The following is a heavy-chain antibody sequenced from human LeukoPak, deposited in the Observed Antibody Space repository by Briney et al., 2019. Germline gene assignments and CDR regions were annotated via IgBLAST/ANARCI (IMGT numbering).Heavy chain of an antibody. D-gene: IGHD6-13*01. J-gene: IGHJ4*02. CDR3: ARDHVGSSWYY. V-gene: IGHV3-7*01. CDR1: GFTFSSYW. Sequence: GGSLLLSCAASGFTFSSYWMSCVRPAPGKGLEWVANIKQDGSEKYYVDSAKGRFTISRDNAKNSLYLQMNSLRAEDTAVYYCARDHVGSSWYYWGQGTLVTVSS. CDR2: IKQDGSEK.